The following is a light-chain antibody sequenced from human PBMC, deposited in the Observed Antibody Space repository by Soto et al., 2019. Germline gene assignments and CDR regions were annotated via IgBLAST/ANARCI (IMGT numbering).Light chain of an antibody. V-gene: IGKV1-5*01. CDR3: QQYTDYLYT. CDR2: DAS. J-gene: IGKJ2*01. Sequence: GDRVTITCRASQRIRSWLAWYQQKLGKAPQLLIYDASSLESGVPSRFSGSGSGTEFTLTISSLQPDDFASYYCQQYTDYLYTFGQGTKLEIK. CDR1: QRIRSW.